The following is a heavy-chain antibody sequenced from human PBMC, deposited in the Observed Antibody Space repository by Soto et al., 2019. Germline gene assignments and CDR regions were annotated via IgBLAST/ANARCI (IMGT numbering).Heavy chain of an antibody. CDR2: ISGSGGST. Sequence: PGGSLRLSCAASGFTFSSYAMSWVRQAPGKGLEWVSAISGSGGSTYYADSVKGRFTISRDNSKNTLYLQMNSLRAEDTAVYYCAKEGRITIFGVVRSENWFDPWGQGTLVTVSS. D-gene: IGHD3-3*01. J-gene: IGHJ5*02. V-gene: IGHV3-23*01. CDR1: GFTFSSYA. CDR3: AKEGRITIFGVVRSENWFDP.